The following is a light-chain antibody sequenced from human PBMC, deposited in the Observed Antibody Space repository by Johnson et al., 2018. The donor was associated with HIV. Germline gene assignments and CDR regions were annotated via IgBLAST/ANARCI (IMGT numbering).Light chain of an antibody. J-gene: IGLJ1*01. CDR2: DNN. CDR1: SSNIGNNY. V-gene: IGLV1-51*01. Sequence: QSALTQPPSMSAAPGQRVTISCSGSSSNIGNNYVSWYQQLPGTAPKLLIYDNNKRPSGIPDRFSGSKSGTSASLAITGLQAEDEADYYCQSYDNALSGSKVFGTGTEVTVL. CDR3: QSYDNALSGSKV.